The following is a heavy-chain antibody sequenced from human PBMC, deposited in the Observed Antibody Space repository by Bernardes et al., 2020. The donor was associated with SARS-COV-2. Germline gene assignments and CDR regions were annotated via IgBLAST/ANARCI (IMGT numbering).Heavy chain of an antibody. CDR1: GFIFRSYC. CDR3: TRANTYYIDY. V-gene: IGHV3-48*01. J-gene: IGHJ4*02. CDR2: SSDSGSDI. Sequence: GGSLRLSCAASGFIFRSYCLNWVRQAPGRGLEWVSYSSDSGSDIYYADSVKGRFTVSTDSVKNSVYLQVNSQRAEDSAVYYCTRANTYYIDYWGQGTLVTVSS.